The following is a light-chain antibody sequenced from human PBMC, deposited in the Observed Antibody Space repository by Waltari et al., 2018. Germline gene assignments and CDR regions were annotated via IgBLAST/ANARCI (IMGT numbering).Light chain of an antibody. CDR2: SAS. V-gene: IGKV1-39*01. CDR3: QQSFSIPPT. CDR1: QTISSF. Sequence: DIQMTQSPSSLSASVGDRVTITCRASQTISSFLNWYQQKPGKAPKLLISSASTLQSGVPSRFSGSISGTDFTLTISSLQPEDFGTFYCQQSFSIPPTFGQGTTVEI. J-gene: IGKJ1*01.